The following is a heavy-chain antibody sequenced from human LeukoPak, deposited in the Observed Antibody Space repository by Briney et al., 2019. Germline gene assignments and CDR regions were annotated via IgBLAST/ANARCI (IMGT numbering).Heavy chain of an antibody. CDR1: GFTFSSYH. CDR3: ARDAYKGLYYFDY. V-gene: IGHV3-30*03. D-gene: IGHD5-24*01. Sequence: GGSLRLSCVGSGFTFSSYHMHWVRQAPGKGLEWLALISYDGSKTYYADSLQGRVTISRDNSKNTLFLQMETLRPEDTAVYYCARDAYKGLYYFDYWGQGTLVTVSS. J-gene: IGHJ4*02. CDR2: ISYDGSKT.